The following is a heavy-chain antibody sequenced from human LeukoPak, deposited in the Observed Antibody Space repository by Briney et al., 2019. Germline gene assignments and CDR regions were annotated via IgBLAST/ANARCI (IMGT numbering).Heavy chain of an antibody. CDR2: ISAYNGNT. V-gene: IGHV1-18*01. D-gene: IGHD4-17*01. Sequence: ASVKVSCKASGYTFTSYGISWVRQAPGQGLEWMGWISAYNGNTNYAQKLQGRVTMTTDTSTSTAYMELRSLRSDDTAVYYCARDDYGDFEDAFDIWGQGTMVTVSS. J-gene: IGHJ3*02. CDR1: GYTFTSYG. CDR3: ARDDYGDFEDAFDI.